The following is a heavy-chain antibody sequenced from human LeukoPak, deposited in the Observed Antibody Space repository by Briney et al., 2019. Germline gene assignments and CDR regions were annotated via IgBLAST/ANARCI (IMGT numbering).Heavy chain of an antibody. CDR2: IYGSGIT. CDR1: GGSIISNY. J-gene: IGHJ6*03. V-gene: IGHV4-4*07. Sequence: PSETLSLACTVSGGSIISNYWSWIRQSAGTGLEWIGRIYGSGITDYNPSLKSRVTMSLDTSRKQFSLRLTSVTAADTAVYYCARLKFYDSTGYSPGYYMDVWGKGTTVSVFS. CDR3: ARLKFYDSTGYSPGYYMDV. D-gene: IGHD3-22*01.